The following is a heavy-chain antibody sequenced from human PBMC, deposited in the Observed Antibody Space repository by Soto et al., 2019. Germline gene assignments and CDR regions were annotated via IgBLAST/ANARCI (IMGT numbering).Heavy chain of an antibody. Sequence: QVQLQESGPGLVKPSQTLSLTCTVSGASISSGGYYWGWIRQHPGKGLEWIGFIYYIGTSYYNPSLESRITLSVDTSKNHFSLNLTSATAADTAVYYCARVLRDVLSDRYYWYFDLWGRGTLVTVSS. CDR1: GASISSGGYY. J-gene: IGHJ2*01. CDR2: IYYIGTS. V-gene: IGHV4-31*03. CDR3: ARVLRDVLSDRYYWYFDL. D-gene: IGHD3-16*02.